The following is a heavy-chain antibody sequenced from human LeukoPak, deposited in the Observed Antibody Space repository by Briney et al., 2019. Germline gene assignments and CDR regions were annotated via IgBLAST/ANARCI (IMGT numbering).Heavy chain of an antibody. CDR1: GYTFTSYY. V-gene: IGHV1-46*01. Sequence: ASVKVSCKASGYTFTSYYMHWVRQAPGQGLEWMGIINPSGGSTSYVQKFQGRVTMTRGTSTSTVYMELSSLRSEDTAVYYCAKAAVAGRDAFDIWGQGTMVTVSS. CDR3: AKAAVAGRDAFDI. CDR2: INPSGGST. D-gene: IGHD6-19*01. J-gene: IGHJ3*02.